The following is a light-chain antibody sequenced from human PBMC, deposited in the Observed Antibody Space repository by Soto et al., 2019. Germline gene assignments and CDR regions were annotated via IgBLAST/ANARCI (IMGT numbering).Light chain of an antibody. J-gene: IGKJ1*01. CDR1: QSVGDN. Sequence: ILMTQSPATLSVSPGERATLSCRASQSVGDNSAWYQQKPGQAPRLLVYGASTRAAGIPARFIGSGSGTEFTLTISRVQADDFALYYCQQYDHWPRTFGQGTKVEI. V-gene: IGKV3-15*01. CDR3: QQYDHWPRT. CDR2: GAS.